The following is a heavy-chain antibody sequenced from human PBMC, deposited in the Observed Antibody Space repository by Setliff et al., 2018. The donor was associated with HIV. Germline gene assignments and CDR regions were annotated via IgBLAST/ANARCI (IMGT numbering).Heavy chain of an antibody. CDR3: ARTRVDITMGGGFFDY. V-gene: IGHV2-70*17. J-gene: IGHJ4*02. Sequence: ESGPTLVNPTQTLTLTCTFSGFSLSTSGMCVSWIRQPPGKALEWLARIDWDDEQLYSASLKTRLTISKDTSKNQVALTMTNMDPVDTATYYCARTRVDITMGGGFFDYWGRGTLVTVSS. D-gene: IGHD5-18*01. CDR1: GFSLSTSGMC. CDR2: IDWDDEQ.